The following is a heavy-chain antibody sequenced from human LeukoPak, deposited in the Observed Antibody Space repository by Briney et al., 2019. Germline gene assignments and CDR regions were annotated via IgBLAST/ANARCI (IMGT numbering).Heavy chain of an antibody. D-gene: IGHD2-2*01. CDR2: ISGSGGST. Sequence: PGGSLRLSCAASGFTVSSYAMSWVRQAPGKGLEWVSAISGSGGSTYYADSVKGRFTISRDNSKNTLYLQMNSLRAEDTAVYYCAKDGETYCSSTSCKPDYWGQGTLVTVSS. CDR3: AKDGETYCSSTSCKPDY. V-gene: IGHV3-23*01. CDR1: GFTVSSYA. J-gene: IGHJ4*02.